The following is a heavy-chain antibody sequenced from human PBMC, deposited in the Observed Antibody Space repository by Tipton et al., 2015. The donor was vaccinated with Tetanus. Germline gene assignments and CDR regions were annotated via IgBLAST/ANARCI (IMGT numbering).Heavy chain of an antibody. CDR2: ISAYNGNT. Sequence: QSGPEVKKPGASVKVSCKASGYTFTSYGISWVRQAPGQGLEWMGWISAYNGNTNYAQKLQGRVTMTTDTSTSTAYMELRSLRSDDTAVYYCARDRYYDSSGYYSLNDYWGQGTLVTVSS. V-gene: IGHV1-18*01. CDR3: ARDRYYDSSGYYSLNDY. CDR1: GYTFTSYG. D-gene: IGHD3-22*01. J-gene: IGHJ4*02.